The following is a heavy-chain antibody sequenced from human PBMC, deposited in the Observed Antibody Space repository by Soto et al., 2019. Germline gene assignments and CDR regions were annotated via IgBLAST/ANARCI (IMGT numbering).Heavy chain of an antibody. V-gene: IGHV1-69*12. J-gene: IGHJ5*02. CDR2: IIPIFGTA. Sequence: QVQLVQSGAEVKKPGSSVKVSCKASGGTFSSYAISWVRQAPGQGLEWMGGIIPIFGTANYAQKFQGRVTSTADESTSTAYMELSSLRSEDTAVYYCARASLITIFGVVNPNWFDPWGQGTLVTVSS. CDR1: GGTFSSYA. CDR3: ARASLITIFGVVNPNWFDP. D-gene: IGHD3-3*01.